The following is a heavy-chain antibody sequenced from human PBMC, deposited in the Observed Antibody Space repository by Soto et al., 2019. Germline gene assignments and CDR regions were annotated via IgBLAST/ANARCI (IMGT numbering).Heavy chain of an antibody. Sequence: SETLSLTCAVYGGSFSGYYWSWIRQPPGKGLEWIGEINHSGSTNYNPSLKSRVTISVDTSKNQFSLKLSSVTAADTAVYYCARAFAYGDYYYFDYWGQGTLVTVSS. CDR2: INHSGST. CDR1: GGSFSGYY. CDR3: ARAFAYGDYYYFDY. J-gene: IGHJ4*02. D-gene: IGHD4-17*01. V-gene: IGHV4-34*01.